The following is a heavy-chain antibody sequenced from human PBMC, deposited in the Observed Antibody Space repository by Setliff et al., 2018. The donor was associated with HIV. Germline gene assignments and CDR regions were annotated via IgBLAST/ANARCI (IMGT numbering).Heavy chain of an antibody. CDR1: GASFSGYY. CDR2: INHSGIT. J-gene: IGHJ4*02. Sequence: SETLSLTCAVYGASFSGYYWAWIRQSPERGPEFIGEINHSGITNYNPSLKSRVTLSRDASKNQFFLKLTSVTAADTAIYYCARSPGGGRLPYFFDFWGQGTLVTVSS. V-gene: IGHV4-34*10. CDR3: ARSPGGGRLPYFFDF. D-gene: IGHD2-15*01.